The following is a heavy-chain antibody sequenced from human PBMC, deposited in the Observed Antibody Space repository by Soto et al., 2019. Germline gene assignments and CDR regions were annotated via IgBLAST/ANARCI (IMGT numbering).Heavy chain of an antibody. CDR1: GGSISNYY. D-gene: IGHD3-10*01. CDR2: INQSGGT. Sequence: QVQLQQWGAGLLKPSETLSLTCAVYGGSISNYYWTWIRQPPGKGLEWIGEINQSGGTNYNPSLKSRVTMSLDTSNNQFSLKLSSVTAADTATYYCVKGGGSLWSWGQGTLVTVSS. V-gene: IGHV4-34*01. J-gene: IGHJ5*02. CDR3: VKGGGSLWS.